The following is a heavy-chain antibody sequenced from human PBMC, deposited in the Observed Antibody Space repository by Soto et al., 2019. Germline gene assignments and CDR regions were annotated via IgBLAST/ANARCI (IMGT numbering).Heavy chain of an antibody. CDR3: ARKSYYYDSGGYDF. CDR2: IYYSGST. D-gene: IGHD3-22*01. J-gene: IGHJ4*02. CDR1: GGSISSYY. V-gene: IGHV4-59*01. Sequence: PSETLSLTCTVSGGSISSYYWGWIRQPPGKGLEWIGYIYYSGSTNYNPSLKSRVTISVDTSKNQFSLKLSSMTAADTAVYYCARKSYYYDSGGYDFWGQGALVTVSS.